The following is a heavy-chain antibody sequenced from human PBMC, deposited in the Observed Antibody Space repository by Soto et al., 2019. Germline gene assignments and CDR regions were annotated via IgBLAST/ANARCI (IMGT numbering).Heavy chain of an antibody. CDR1: GGSISSYY. CDR3: ARVHNFAVVKSPYYFDY. V-gene: IGHV4-59*01. J-gene: IGHJ4*02. CDR2: IYYSGST. Sequence: PSETLSLTCTVSGGSISSYYWSWIRQPPGKGLEWIGYIYYSGSTNYNPSLKSRVTISVDTSKNQFSLKLSSVTAADTAVYYCARVHNFAVVKSPYYFDYWGQGTLVTVSS. D-gene: IGHD3-3*01.